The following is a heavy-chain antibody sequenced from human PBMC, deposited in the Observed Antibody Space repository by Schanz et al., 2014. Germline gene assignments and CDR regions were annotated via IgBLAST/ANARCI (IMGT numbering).Heavy chain of an antibody. Sequence: QVQLVESGGGVVQPGRSLRLSCAASGFTFSNFAIHWVRQAPGKGLEWVAVISYDGSHKDYADSVKGRFTISRDNAKNSLYLQMNSLRAEDTAVYYCARNPRAPEYFQHWGQGTLVTVSS. J-gene: IGHJ1*01. CDR1: GFTFSNFA. V-gene: IGHV3-30*04. CDR2: ISYDGSHK. CDR3: ARNPRAPEYFQH.